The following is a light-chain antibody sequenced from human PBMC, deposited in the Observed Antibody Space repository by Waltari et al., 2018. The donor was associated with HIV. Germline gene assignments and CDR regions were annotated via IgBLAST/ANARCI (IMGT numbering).Light chain of an antibody. CDR2: KNT. J-gene: IGLJ1*01. Sequence: SYELKQPPSVSVSPGQTATITCSGDGLATQYAFWYQQKAGHAPVVVMYKNTERPLGITERFSGSISGTTVTLTINEVRAEAEADYYCQSADSSGTYVFGSGTKVTVL. CDR3: QSADSSGTYV. CDR1: GLATQY. V-gene: IGLV3-25*03.